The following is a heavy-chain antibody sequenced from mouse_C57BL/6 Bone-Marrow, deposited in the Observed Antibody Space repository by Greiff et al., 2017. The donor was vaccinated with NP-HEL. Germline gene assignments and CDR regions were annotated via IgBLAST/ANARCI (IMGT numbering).Heavy chain of an antibody. CDR3: ARHLLAY. J-gene: IGHJ3*01. CDR2: ISNGGGST. V-gene: IGHV5-12*01. CDR1: GFTFSDYY. Sequence: DVQLVESGGGLVQPGGSLKLSCAASGFTFSDYYMYWVRQTPEKRLEWVAYISNGGGSTYYPDTVKGRFTISRDNAKNTLYLQMSRLKSEDTAMYYCARHLLAYWGQGTLVTVSA.